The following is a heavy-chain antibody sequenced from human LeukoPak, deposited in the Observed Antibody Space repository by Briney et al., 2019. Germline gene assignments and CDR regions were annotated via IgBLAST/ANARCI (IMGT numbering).Heavy chain of an antibody. J-gene: IGHJ4*02. CDR1: GFTFSSYW. V-gene: IGHV3-74*01. CDR3: AKQIYHDSSDYYRDKIFDY. D-gene: IGHD3-22*01. Sequence: GGSLRLSCAASGFTFSSYWMHWVRQAPGKGLVWVSRISPDGSSALYADSVKGRFTVSRDNSKNTLYLQVSSLRAEDTALYYCAKQIYHDSSDYYRDKIFDYWGQGTLVTVSS. CDR2: ISPDGSSA.